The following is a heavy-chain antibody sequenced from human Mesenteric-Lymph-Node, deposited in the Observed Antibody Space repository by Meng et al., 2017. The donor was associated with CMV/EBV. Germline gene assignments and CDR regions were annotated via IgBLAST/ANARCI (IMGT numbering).Heavy chain of an antibody. CDR2: ISSASTTM. V-gene: IGHV3-11*01. CDR3: ARIGSPSPYFDY. CDR1: GFTFSYYY. D-gene: IGHD6-6*01. Sequence: GGSLRLSCAASGFTFSYYYMTWIRHAPGKGLEWVSYISSASTTMNYADSVKGRFTISRDNANNSLYLQMNSLRAEDTAVYYCARIGSPSPYFDYWGQGTLVTVSS. J-gene: IGHJ4*02.